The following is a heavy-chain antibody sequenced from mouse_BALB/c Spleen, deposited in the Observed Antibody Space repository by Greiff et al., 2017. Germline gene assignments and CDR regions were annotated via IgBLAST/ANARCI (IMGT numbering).Heavy chain of an antibody. CDR3: ARDRDYYGYEGVWFAY. CDR1: GFSLTSYG. V-gene: IGHV2-9*02. J-gene: IGHJ3*01. D-gene: IGHD1-2*01. CDR2: IWAGGST. Sequence: QVQLKDSGPGLVAPSQSLSITCTVSGFSLTSYGVHWVRQPPGKGLEWLGVIWAGGSTNYNSALMSRLSISKDNSKSQVFLKMNSLQTDDTAMYYCARDRDYYGYEGVWFAYWGQGTLVTVSA.